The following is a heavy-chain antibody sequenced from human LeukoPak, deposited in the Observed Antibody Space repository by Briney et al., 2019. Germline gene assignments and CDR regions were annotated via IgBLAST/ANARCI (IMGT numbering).Heavy chain of an antibody. CDR2: INPNSGGT. D-gene: IGHD2-2*01. Sequence: GASVKVSCKASGYTFTGYYMHWVRQAPGQGLEWMGWINPNSGGTNYVQKFQGRVTMTRDTSISTAHMELSRLRSDDTAVYYCARMGPGYCSSTSCYPWFDPWGQGTLVTVSS. CDR3: ARMGPGYCSSTSCYPWFDP. J-gene: IGHJ5*02. CDR1: GYTFTGYY. V-gene: IGHV1-2*02.